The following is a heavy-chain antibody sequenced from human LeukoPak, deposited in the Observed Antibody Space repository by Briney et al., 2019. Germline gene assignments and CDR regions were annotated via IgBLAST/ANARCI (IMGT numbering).Heavy chain of an antibody. Sequence: SETLSLTCTVSGGSISSYYWSWIRQPPGKGLEWIGYIYYSGSTNYNPSLKSRVTISVDTPKNQFSLKLSSVTAADTAVYYCARGKSDYGDYYPYFDYWGQGTLVTVSS. CDR1: GGSISSYY. CDR3: ARGKSDYGDYYPYFDY. CDR2: IYYSGST. D-gene: IGHD4-17*01. V-gene: IGHV4-59*01. J-gene: IGHJ4*02.